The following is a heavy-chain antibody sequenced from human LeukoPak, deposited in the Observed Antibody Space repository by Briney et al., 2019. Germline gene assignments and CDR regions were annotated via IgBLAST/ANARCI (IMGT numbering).Heavy chain of an antibody. V-gene: IGHV4-31*03. Sequence: SETLSLTCTVSGGSIRSGGYYWSWIRQHPGKGLEWIGYIYYSGSTYYNPSLKSRVTISVDTSKYQFSLKLSSVTAADTAVYDCATERGYSYALPYFDYWGQGTLVTVSS. CDR3: ATERGYSYALPYFDY. CDR1: GGSIRSGGYY. J-gene: IGHJ4*02. D-gene: IGHD5-18*01. CDR2: IYYSGST.